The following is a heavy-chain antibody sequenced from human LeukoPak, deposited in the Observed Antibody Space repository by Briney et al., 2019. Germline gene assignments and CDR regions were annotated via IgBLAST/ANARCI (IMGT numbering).Heavy chain of an antibody. V-gene: IGHV3-7*01. J-gene: IGHJ4*02. Sequence: GGSLRLSCAASGFTFSNSWMTWVRQAPGKGLEWVANIKEDGSEKHYVDSVKGRFTISRDNAKNSLYLQMNSLRADDTAVYYCARMRYSDYWGQGTLVTVSS. D-gene: IGHD1-1*01. CDR3: ARMRYSDY. CDR2: IKEDGSEK. CDR1: GFTFSNSW.